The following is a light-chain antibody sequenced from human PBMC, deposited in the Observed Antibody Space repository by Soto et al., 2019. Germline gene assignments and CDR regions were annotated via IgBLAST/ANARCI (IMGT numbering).Light chain of an antibody. CDR1: QSVSSNY. V-gene: IGKV3-20*01. Sequence: EIVLTQSPGTLSLSPGERATLSCRASQSVSSNYLAWYQQKPGQAPRLLIYGASSRATGIPDRFSGSGAGTDFTLTISRREPEDFAVYYCQQYGSSPRITFGQGTRLEMK. CDR3: QQYGSSPRIT. J-gene: IGKJ5*01. CDR2: GAS.